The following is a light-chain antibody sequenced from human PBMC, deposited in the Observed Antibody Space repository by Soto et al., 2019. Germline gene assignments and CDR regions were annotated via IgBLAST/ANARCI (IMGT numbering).Light chain of an antibody. CDR2: GAS. J-gene: IGKJ4*02. CDR1: QSVSSN. V-gene: IGKV3-15*01. Sequence: EIVMTQSPATLSASPGDRATLSCRASQSVSSNLAWYQQKPGQAPRLLIFGASARVTGVPARFSGSGSGTEFALTISSLQSEDVAVYYCQHYYNWPVTFGGGTKVDI. CDR3: QHYYNWPVT.